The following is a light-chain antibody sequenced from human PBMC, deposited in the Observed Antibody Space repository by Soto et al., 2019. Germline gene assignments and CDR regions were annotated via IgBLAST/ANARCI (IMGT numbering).Light chain of an antibody. J-gene: IGKJ4*01. Sequence: EIVMTQSPATLSVSPGERATLSCRASQSVSNSLAWHQQKPGQGPRLLIYGASTRATGIPARFSGSGSGTDFTLTISSLQSEDFAVYYCQHYGSLVLTFGGGTKVEIK. CDR1: QSVSNS. CDR3: QHYGSLVLT. V-gene: IGKV3-15*01. CDR2: GAS.